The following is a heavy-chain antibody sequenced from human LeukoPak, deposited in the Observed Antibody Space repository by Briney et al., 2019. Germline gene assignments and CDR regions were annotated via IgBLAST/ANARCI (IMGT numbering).Heavy chain of an antibody. D-gene: IGHD6-13*01. CDR2: ISNDGSNK. Sequence: GKSLRLTCAASGFTFSSYGMHWVRQAPGKGLEWVAVISNDGSNKYYADSVKGRFTISRDNSKNTLYMQMNSLRVEDTAVYYCAKDQAGSSWFLDYWGQGTRVTVSS. CDR3: AKDQAGSSWFLDY. J-gene: IGHJ4*02. V-gene: IGHV3-30*18. CDR1: GFTFSSYG.